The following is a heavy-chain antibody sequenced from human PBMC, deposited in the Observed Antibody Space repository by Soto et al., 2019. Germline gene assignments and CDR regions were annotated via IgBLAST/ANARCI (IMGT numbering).Heavy chain of an antibody. D-gene: IGHD3-3*01. CDR1: GGSISSYY. J-gene: IGHJ4*02. CDR3: ARLNSYYDFWSGYYKGDYFDY. Sequence: QVQLQESGPGLVKPSETLSLTCTVSGGSISSYYWSWIRQPPGKGLEWIGYIYYSGSTNYNPSLKSRVTISVDTSKNQFSLKLSSVTAADTAVYYCARLNSYYDFWSGYYKGDYFDYWGQGTLVTVSS. V-gene: IGHV4-59*01. CDR2: IYYSGST.